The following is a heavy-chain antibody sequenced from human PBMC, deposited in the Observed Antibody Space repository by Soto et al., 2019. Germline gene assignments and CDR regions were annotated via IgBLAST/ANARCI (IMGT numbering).Heavy chain of an antibody. J-gene: IGHJ5*02. CDR1: GFTVSSNY. D-gene: IGHD3-22*01. CDR3: ARGYYYIS. Sequence: GGSLRLSCAASGFTVSSNYMSWVRQAPGKGLEWVSVIYRGGSTYYADSVKGRFTISRDSSTNTLYLQMNTLRAEDTALYYCARGYYYISWGQGTLVTGSS. CDR2: IYRGGST. V-gene: IGHV3-53*01.